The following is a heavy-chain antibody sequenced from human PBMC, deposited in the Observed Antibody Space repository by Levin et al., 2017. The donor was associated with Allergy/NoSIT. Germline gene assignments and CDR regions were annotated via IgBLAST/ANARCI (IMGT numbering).Heavy chain of an antibody. D-gene: IGHD4-17*01. CDR3: AKAYGDYGYYYGMDV. Sequence: GGSLRLSCAASGFTFSSYAMSWVRQAPGKGLEWVSAISGSGGSTYYADSVKGRFTISRDNSKNTLYLQMNSLRAEDTAVYYCAKAYGDYGYYYGMDVWGQGTTVTVSS. CDR2: ISGSGGST. J-gene: IGHJ6*02. V-gene: IGHV3-23*01. CDR1: GFTFSSYA.